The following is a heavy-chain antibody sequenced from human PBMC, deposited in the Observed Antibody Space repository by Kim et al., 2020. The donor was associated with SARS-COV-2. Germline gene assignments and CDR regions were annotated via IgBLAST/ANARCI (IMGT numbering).Heavy chain of an antibody. J-gene: IGHJ4*02. CDR3: ARGLRTAVFDY. Sequence: ATYGQRFQGRVTMTRDPSTSTVYMELSSLRSEDTAVYSCARGLRTAVFDYWGQGTLVTVSS. V-gene: IGHV1-46*01. D-gene: IGHD4-17*01. CDR2: A.